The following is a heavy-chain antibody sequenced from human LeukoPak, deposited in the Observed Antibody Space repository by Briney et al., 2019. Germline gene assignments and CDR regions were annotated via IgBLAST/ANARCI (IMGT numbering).Heavy chain of an antibody. CDR3: ARTRRGVVTRDYFDY. J-gene: IGHJ4*02. Sequence: SGPTLVKPTQTLTLTCTFSGFSLSTSGVGVGWIRQPPGKALEWLALIYWNDDKRYSPSLKSRLTIHKDTSKNQVVLTLTNMDPVDTATYYCARTRRGVVTRDYFDYWGQGTLVTVSS. CDR1: GFSLSTSGVG. V-gene: IGHV2-5*01. D-gene: IGHD3-22*01. CDR2: IYWNDDK.